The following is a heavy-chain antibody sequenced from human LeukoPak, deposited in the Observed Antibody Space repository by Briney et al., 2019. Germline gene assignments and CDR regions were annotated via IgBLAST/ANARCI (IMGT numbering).Heavy chain of an antibody. CDR2: MNPNSGNT. V-gene: IGHV1-8*03. D-gene: IGHD6-6*01. CDR1: GYTFTGYY. J-gene: IGHJ4*02. CDR3: ARGKIAGAARPYFDY. Sequence: ASVKVSCKASGYTFTGYYMHWVRQATGQGLEWMGWMNPNSGNTGYAQKFQGRVTLTRNTSISTAYMELSSLRSEDTAVYYCARGKIAGAARPYFDYWGQGTLVTVSS.